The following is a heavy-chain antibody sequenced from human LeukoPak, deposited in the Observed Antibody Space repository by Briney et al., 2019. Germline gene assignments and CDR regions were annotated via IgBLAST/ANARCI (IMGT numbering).Heavy chain of an antibody. CDR1: GFSFKDYN. CDR3: AKVRWDNSGWYYLDS. CDR2: ITYDGGNE. V-gene: IGHV3-30*18. J-gene: IGHJ4*02. Sequence: PGRSLRLSCAASGFSFKDYNMHWVRQAPGKGLEGVAVITYDGGNEYYTDSVKGRFTISRDNSKSTLYLQMNSLRTEDTAVYYCAKVRWDNSGWYYLDSWGQGTLVTVSS. D-gene: IGHD6-19*01.